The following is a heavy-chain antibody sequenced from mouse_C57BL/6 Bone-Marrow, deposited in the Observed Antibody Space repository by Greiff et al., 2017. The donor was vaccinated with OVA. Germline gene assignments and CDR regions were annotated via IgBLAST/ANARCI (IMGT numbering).Heavy chain of an antibody. CDR3: ARRACYGSSPFAY. J-gene: IGHJ3*01. V-gene: IGHV1-81*01. D-gene: IGHD1-1*01. Sequence: VQLQQSGAELARPGASVKLSCKASGYTFTSYGISWVKQRTGQGLEWIGEIYPRSGNTYYNEKFKGKATLTADKSSSTAYMELRSLTSEDSAVYIFARRACYGSSPFAYWGQGTLVTVSA. CDR2: IYPRSGNT. CDR1: GYTFTSYG.